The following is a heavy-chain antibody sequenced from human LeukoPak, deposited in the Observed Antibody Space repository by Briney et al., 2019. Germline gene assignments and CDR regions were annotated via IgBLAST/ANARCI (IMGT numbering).Heavy chain of an antibody. D-gene: IGHD2-8*01. J-gene: IGHJ4*02. Sequence: GGSLRLSRAASGFTFSSYSMNWVRQAPGKGLEWVSSISSSSSYIYYADSVKGRFTISRDNAKNSLYLQMNSLRAEDTAVYYCARGYCTNGVCFAFDYWGQGTLVTVSS. V-gene: IGHV3-21*01. CDR3: ARGYCTNGVCFAFDY. CDR2: ISSSSSYI. CDR1: GFTFSSYS.